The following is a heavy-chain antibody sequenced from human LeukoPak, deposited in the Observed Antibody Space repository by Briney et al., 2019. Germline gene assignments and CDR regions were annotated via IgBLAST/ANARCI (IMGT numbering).Heavy chain of an antibody. Sequence: GGSLRLSCAASGFTFSSYSMNWVRQAPGKGLEWVSSISSSSSYIYYADSVKGRFTISRDNAKNSLYLQMNSLRAEDTAVYYCAREYCSSTSSCYFDYWGQGTLVTVSS. V-gene: IGHV3-21*01. J-gene: IGHJ4*02. CDR3: AREYCSSTSSCYFDY. CDR1: GFTFSSYS. D-gene: IGHD2-2*01. CDR2: ISSSSSYI.